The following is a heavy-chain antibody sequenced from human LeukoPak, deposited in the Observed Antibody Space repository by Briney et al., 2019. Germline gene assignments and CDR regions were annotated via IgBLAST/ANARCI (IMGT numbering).Heavy chain of an antibody. CDR2: IYYSGST. J-gene: IGHJ4*02. D-gene: IGHD6-13*01. V-gene: IGHV4-59*01. CDR1: GGSISSYY. CDR3: ASSSWYGKIDY. Sequence: PSGTLSLTCTVSGGSISSYYWSWIRQPPGKGLEWIGYIYYSGSTNYNPSLKSRVTISVDTSKNQFSLKLSSVTAADTAVYYCASSSWYGKIDYWGQGTLVTVSS.